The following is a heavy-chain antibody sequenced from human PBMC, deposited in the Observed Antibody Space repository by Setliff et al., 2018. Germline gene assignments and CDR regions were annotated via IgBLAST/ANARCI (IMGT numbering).Heavy chain of an antibody. J-gene: IGHJ6*02. CDR1: GFVFGTYG. V-gene: IGHV3-30*02. CDR2: VRFDGSYK. D-gene: IGHD6-13*01. Sequence: GSLKISCAASGFVFGTYGMHWVRQAPGKGLDWVASVRFDGSYKVYADSVKGRFTISRDKSKNTVFLQMNSLRAEDTAVYYCARDPGPHAAHFRALGYGMDVWGQGTTVTVSS. CDR3: ARDPGPHAAHFRALGYGMDV.